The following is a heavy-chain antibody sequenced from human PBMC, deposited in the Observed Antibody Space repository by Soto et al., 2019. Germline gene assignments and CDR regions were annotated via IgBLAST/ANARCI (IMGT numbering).Heavy chain of an antibody. D-gene: IGHD3-22*01. V-gene: IGHV3-30-3*01. CDR2: ISYDGDNK. CDR3: ARDGFLTLIVEFAY. Sequence: QVQLVESGGGVVQPGRSLRLSCAASGFTINNYAIHWVRQAPGKWLEWVAVISYDGDNKYYADSVKGRFTISRDNSNNTLYLQMNSLRVEDTAVYYCARDGFLTLIVEFAYWGQGTLVTVSS. CDR1: GFTINNYA. J-gene: IGHJ4*02.